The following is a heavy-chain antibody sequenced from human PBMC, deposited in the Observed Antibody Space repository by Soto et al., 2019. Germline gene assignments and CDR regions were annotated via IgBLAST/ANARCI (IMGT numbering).Heavy chain of an antibody. CDR1: GGSISSGGYY. CDR3: ARDGGAEGDYYYGMEV. V-gene: IGHV4-31*03. CDR2: IYYSGST. Sequence: SETLYLTSTVSGGSISSGGYYWSWIRQHPGKGLEWIGYIYYSGSTYYNPSLKSRVTISVDTSKNQFSLKLSSVTAADTAVYYCARDGGAEGDYYYGMEVWGQGTTVTVSS. J-gene: IGHJ6*02. D-gene: IGHD1-26*01.